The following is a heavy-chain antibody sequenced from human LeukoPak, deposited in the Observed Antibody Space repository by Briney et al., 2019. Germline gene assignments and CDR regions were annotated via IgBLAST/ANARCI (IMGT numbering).Heavy chain of an antibody. D-gene: IGHD6-13*01. CDR1: VYTFTSYE. J-gene: IGHJ5*02. V-gene: IGHV1-8*01. Sequence: GASVKGSCKASVYTFTSYEVNGGRQATVQGLEWMGWMNPNSGNTGYAQKFQGRVTMTRNTSISTAYMELSSLRSEDTAVYYCARDRRGKTAGILNWFDPWGQGTLVTVSS. CDR2: MNPNSGNT. CDR3: ARDRRGKTAGILNWFDP.